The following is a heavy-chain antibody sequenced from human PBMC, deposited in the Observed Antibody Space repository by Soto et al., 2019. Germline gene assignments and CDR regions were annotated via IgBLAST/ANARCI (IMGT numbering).Heavy chain of an antibody. Sequence: PGESLTLSCAASGFTFSSYAMHWVRQAPGKGLEWVAVISYDGSNKYYADSVKGRFTISRDNSKNTLYLQMNSLRAEDTAVYYCARAKTAGIYYYYYYGMEVWGQGTTVNVSS. CDR2: ISYDGSNK. J-gene: IGHJ6*02. CDR1: GFTFSSYA. V-gene: IGHV3-30-3*01. CDR3: ARAKTAGIYYYYYYGMEV. D-gene: IGHD6-13*01.